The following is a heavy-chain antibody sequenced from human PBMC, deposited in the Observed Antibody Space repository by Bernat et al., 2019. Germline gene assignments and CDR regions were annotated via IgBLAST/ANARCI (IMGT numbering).Heavy chain of an antibody. V-gene: IGHV4-39*01. Sequence: QLQLQESGPGLVKPSETLSLTCTVSGGSISSSSYYCGWIRQPPGKGLEWIGSIYYSGSTYYNPSLKSRVTISVDTSKNQFSLKLSSVTAADTAVYYGARGLSGWYEGGYFDYWGQGTLVTVSS. CDR1: GGSISSSSYY. CDR3: ARGLSGWYEGGYFDY. J-gene: IGHJ4*02. CDR2: IYYSGST. D-gene: IGHD6-19*01.